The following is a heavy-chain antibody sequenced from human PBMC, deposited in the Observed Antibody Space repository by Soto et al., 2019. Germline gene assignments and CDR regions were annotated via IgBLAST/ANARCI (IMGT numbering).Heavy chain of an antibody. D-gene: IGHD2-2*01. CDR2: IRSKANRYAT. V-gene: IGHV3-73*02. J-gene: IGHJ4*02. CDR1: GFTFSASA. Sequence: EVQLVESGGGLVQPGGSLKLSCAASGFTFSASAMHWVRQASGKGLEWVGRIRSKANRYATAYAASVKGRFTISRDDSKNTAYLQMNSLKTEDTAVYYCTRLNTDSSSTSCYDYWGQGTLVTVSS. CDR3: TRLNTDSSSTSCYDY.